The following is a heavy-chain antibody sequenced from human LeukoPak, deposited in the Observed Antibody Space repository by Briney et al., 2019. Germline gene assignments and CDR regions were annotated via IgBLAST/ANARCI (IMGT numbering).Heavy chain of an antibody. D-gene: IGHD2-15*01. J-gene: IGHJ6*02. CDR3: ARDLDIVVVAAALRHYGLDV. V-gene: IGHV1-18*01. CDR1: GYTFTSNG. CDR2: ISPFNGNT. Sequence: ASVKVSCKASGYTFTSNGISWVRQAPGQGLEWMGWISPFNGNTNYAQKVQGRVTMTTDTSTSTVYMELRSLRSDDAAVYYCARDLDIVVVAAALRHYGLDVWGQGTTVTVSS.